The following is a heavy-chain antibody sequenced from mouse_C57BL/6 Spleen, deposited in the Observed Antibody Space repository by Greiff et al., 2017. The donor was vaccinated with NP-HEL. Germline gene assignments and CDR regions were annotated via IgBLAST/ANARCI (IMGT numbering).Heavy chain of an antibody. CDR2: INPSTGGT. J-gene: IGHJ2*01. CDR3: ARSAITTVVRSDY. Sequence: QVHVKQSGTELVKPGASVKLSCKASGYTFTSYWMHWVKQRPGQGLEWIGNINPSTGGTNYNEKFKSKATLTVDKSSSTAYMQLSSLTSEDSAVYYCARSAITTVVRSDYWGQGTTLTVSS. D-gene: IGHD1-1*01. CDR1: GYTFTSYW. V-gene: IGHV1-53*01.